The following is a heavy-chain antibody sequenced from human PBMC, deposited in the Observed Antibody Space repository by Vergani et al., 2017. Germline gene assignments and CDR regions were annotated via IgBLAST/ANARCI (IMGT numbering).Heavy chain of an antibody. CDR2: IYPGDSET. CDR3: ARRSRYFYYYMDV. V-gene: IGHV5-51*03. D-gene: IGHD1-14*01. J-gene: IGHJ6*03. Sequence: EVPLVQSGAAVKKPGESLKISCKGSGYNFSNYWIAWVRQMPGKGLEWMGIIYPGDSETIYGPSFQGQVTISADKSISSAYLEWSSLKASDTAMYYCARRSRYFYYYMDVWATGTTVIVS. CDR1: GYNFSNYW.